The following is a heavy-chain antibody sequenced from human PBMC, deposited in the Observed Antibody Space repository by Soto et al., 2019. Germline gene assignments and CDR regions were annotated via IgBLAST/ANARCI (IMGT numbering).Heavy chain of an antibody. CDR3: XRDLGYGLFDY. CDR2: ISSSSSTI. Sequence: EVQLVESGGGLVQPGGSLRLSCAASGFTFSSYSMNWVRQAPGKGLEWVSYISSSSSTIYYADSVKGRFTISRDNAKNXXXXXXXXXXXXXXXVYYCXRDLGYGLFDYWGQGTLVTVSS. J-gene: IGHJ4*02. CDR1: GFTFSSYS. V-gene: IGHV3-48*02. D-gene: IGHD5-18*01.